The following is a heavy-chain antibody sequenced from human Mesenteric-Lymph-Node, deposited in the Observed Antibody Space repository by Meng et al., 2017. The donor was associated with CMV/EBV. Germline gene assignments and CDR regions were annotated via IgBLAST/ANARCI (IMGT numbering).Heavy chain of an antibody. J-gene: IGHJ6*02. CDR1: GFTFSSFS. CDR2: IYSAGTGT. D-gene: IGHD2-2*01. CDR3: ARDLGPMGMDV. V-gene: IGHV3-23*03. Sequence: GESLKISCAASGFTFSSFSMSWVRQAPGKGLEWVSGIYSAGTGTYYADSVKGRFTISRDNSKNTLSLQMNSPRVEDTAVFYCARDLGPMGMDVWGQGTTVTVSS.